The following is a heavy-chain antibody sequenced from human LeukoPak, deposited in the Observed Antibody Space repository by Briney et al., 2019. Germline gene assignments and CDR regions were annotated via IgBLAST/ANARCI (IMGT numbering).Heavy chain of an antibody. CDR3: AKDDTWLRFGE. CDR1: GFTFSSYG. CDR2: ISGSGGST. D-gene: IGHD3-10*01. Sequence: GGSLRLSCAASGFTFSSYGMSWVRQAPGKGLEWVSAISGSGGSTYYADSVKGRFTISRDNSKNTLYLQMNSLRAEDTAVYYCAKDDTWLRFGEWSQGTLVTVSS. V-gene: IGHV3-23*01. J-gene: IGHJ4*02.